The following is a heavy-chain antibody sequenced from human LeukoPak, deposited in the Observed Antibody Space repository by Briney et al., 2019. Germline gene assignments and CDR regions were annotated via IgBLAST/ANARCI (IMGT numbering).Heavy chain of an antibody. CDR2: IGGDGIA. V-gene: IGHV3-48*04. CDR1: GITFSSYV. CDR3: AKDRANWAIDD. Sequence: GGSLRLSCAASGITFSSYVMTWVRQAPGKGLEWISYIGGDGIAFYADSVKGRFTASKDDARKSMYLQMNSLRVEDTAVYYCAKDRANWAIDDWGQGTQVTVSS. J-gene: IGHJ4*02. D-gene: IGHD3-16*01.